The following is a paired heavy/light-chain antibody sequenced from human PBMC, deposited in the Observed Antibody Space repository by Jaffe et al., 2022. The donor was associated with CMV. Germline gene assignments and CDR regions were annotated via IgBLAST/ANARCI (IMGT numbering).Heavy chain of an antibody. CDR2: IYYSGNT. Sequence: QLQLQESGPGLVKPSETLSLTCSVSGGSISSTSYYWGWIRQPPGKGLEWIGSIYYSGNTYYNPSLKSRVTISVDTSKNQFSLKLSSVTAADTAVYYCATYRSSEPFDYWGQGTLVTVSS. CDR1: GGSISSTSYY. CDR3: ATYRSSEPFDY. D-gene: IGHD6-6*01. J-gene: IGHJ4*02. V-gene: IGHV4-39*01.
Light chain of an antibody. V-gene: IGKV1-39*01. CDR3: QQSDSTPRT. CDR2: SAS. J-gene: IGKJ2*02. CDR1: QSISSN. Sequence: DIQMTQSPSSLSASVGDRVTITCRASQSISSNLNWYQQKPGKAPKVLIYSASSLQSGVPSRFSGSGSGTDFTLTISSLQPEDLATYYCQQSDSTPRTFGQGTKLEIK.